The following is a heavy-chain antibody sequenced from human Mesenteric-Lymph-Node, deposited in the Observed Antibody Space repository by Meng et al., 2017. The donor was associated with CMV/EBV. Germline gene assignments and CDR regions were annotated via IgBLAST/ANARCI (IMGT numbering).Heavy chain of an antibody. D-gene: IGHD3-10*01. CDR3: ARFALRPFVRFDY. J-gene: IGHJ4*02. Sequence: GGSLRLSCKASGYTFTSYWIAWVRQMPGKGLEWMGIIYPGDSDTRYSPSFQGQVTISADNAISTAYLQWSSLKASDTAMYYCARFALRPFVRFDYWGQGTLVTVSS. CDR1: GYTFTSYW. V-gene: IGHV5-51*01. CDR2: IYPGDSDT.